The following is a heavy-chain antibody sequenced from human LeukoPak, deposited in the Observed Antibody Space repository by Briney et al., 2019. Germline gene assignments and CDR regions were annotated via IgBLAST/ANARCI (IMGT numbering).Heavy chain of an antibody. J-gene: IGHJ3*02. Sequence: SETLSLTCTVSGGSISSYYWSWSRQPPGEGLGWIGNICYSGSTNYNPSLKSRVTISVDTSMNQFSLKLSSVTAADTAVYYCARETPLSSRWYEDAFDIWGQGTMVTVSS. CDR2: ICYSGST. CDR1: GGSISSYY. D-gene: IGHD6-13*01. V-gene: IGHV4-59*01. CDR3: ARETPLSSRWYEDAFDI.